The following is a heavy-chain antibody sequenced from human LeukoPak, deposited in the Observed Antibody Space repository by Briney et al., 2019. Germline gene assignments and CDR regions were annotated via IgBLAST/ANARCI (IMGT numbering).Heavy chain of an antibody. CDR1: GFTFSSYA. D-gene: IGHD3-22*01. V-gene: IGHV3-30-3*01. Sequence: GGSLRLSCAASGFTFSSYAMHWVRQAPGKGLEWVAVISYDGSNKYYADSVKGRFTISRDNSKNTLYLQMNSLGAEDTAVYYCARDHYYDSSGYGYWGQGTLVTVSS. CDR3: ARDHYYDSSGYGY. CDR2: ISYDGSNK. J-gene: IGHJ4*02.